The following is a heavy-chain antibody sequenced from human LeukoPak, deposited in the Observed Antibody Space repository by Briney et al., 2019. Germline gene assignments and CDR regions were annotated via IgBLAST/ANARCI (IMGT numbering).Heavy chain of an antibody. CDR2: INPNSGGT. CDR3: ARNHPYYYDSNGLYYFDY. V-gene: IGHV1-2*02. Sequence: ASVKVSCKASGYTFTGYYMHWVRQAPGQGLEWMGWINPNSGGTNYAQKFQGRVTMTRDTSISTAYMELSRLRSDDTAVYYCARNHPYYYDSNGLYYFDYWGQGTLVTVSS. J-gene: IGHJ4*02. CDR1: GYTFTGYY. D-gene: IGHD3-22*01.